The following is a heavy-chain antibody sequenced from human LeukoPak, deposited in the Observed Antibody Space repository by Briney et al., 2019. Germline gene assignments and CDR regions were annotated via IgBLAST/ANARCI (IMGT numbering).Heavy chain of an antibody. CDR3: ARRGWIGVTGTVVGWFDP. CDR1: GYTFTSYY. J-gene: IGHJ5*02. D-gene: IGHD6-19*01. CDR2: INPSGGST. Sequence: ASVKVSCKASGYTFTSYYMHWVRQAPGQGLEWMGIINPSGGSTSYAQKFQGRVTMTRDMSTSTAYMELSRLRSDDTAVYYCARRGWIGVTGTVVGWFDPWGQGTLVTVSS. V-gene: IGHV1-46*01.